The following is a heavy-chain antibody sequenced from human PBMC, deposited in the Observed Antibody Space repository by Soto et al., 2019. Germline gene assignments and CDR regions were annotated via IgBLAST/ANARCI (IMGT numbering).Heavy chain of an antibody. CDR3: ARGKSSGPLYYFDT. Sequence: ETLSLTCGVYNRSFSDYFWNWIRQPPGKGLEWIGEIKESGFATYNPSLKRRVTMSVDTANNQFSLKVTSVTAADTAVYYCARGKSSGPLYYFDTWGQGTLVTVS. V-gene: IGHV4-34*01. D-gene: IGHD6-19*01. J-gene: IGHJ4*02. CDR2: IKESGFA. CDR1: NRSFSDYF.